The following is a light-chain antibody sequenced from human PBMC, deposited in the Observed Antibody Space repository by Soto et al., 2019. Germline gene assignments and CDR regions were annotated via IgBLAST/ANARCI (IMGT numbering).Light chain of an antibody. CDR3: QQRSNGPPIT. Sequence: IGLTLSTATLSLSPGERATLSCRASQSVSSYLAWYQQKPGQAPRLLIYDAANRTTGIPARFSGSGSGTDFSLTISSLVPEDVAVDYCQQRSNGPPITFGQGTRLEIK. CDR2: DAA. V-gene: IGKV3-11*01. CDR1: QSVSSY. J-gene: IGKJ5*01.